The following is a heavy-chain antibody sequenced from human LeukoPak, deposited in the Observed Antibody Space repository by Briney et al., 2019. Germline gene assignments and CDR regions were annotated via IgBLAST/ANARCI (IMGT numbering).Heavy chain of an antibody. CDR2: IRSKAYGGTT. CDR3: TRVAVRGVITPPHFDY. CDR1: GFTFGDYA. D-gene: IGHD3-10*01. Sequence: GGSLRLSCTASGFTFGDYAMSWFRQAPGKGLEWVGFIRSKAYGGTTEYAASVKGRFTISRDDSKSIAYLQMNSLKTEDTAVYYCTRVAVRGVITPPHFDYWGQGTLVTVSS. V-gene: IGHV3-49*03. J-gene: IGHJ4*02.